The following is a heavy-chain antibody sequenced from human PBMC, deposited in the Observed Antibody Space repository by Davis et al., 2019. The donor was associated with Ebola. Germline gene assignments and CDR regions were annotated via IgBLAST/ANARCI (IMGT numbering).Heavy chain of an antibody. D-gene: IGHD1-26*01. CDR2: ISGSGAST. CDR3: ETLVGGSYCFDY. V-gene: IGHV3-23*01. CDR1: VFTFNTYA. Sequence: GGSLRLSCAASVFTFNTYAMAWVRQAPGKGLEWVSAISGSGASTYYADSVKGRLTISRDNSKNTLYLQMNSLRVEDTAIYYCETLVGGSYCFDYWGQGMLVTVSS. J-gene: IGHJ4*02.